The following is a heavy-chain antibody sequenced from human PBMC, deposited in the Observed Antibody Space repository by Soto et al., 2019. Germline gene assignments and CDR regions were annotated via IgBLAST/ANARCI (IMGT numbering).Heavy chain of an antibody. V-gene: IGHV3-33*01. CDR1: GFTFSSYG. CDR3: GGDRGGPYSSGAWAVSEAGYYYGMDV. D-gene: IGHD6-19*01. Sequence: QVQLVESGGGVVQPGRSLRLSCAASGFTFSSYGMHWVRQAPGKGLEWVAVIWYDGSNKYYADSVKGRFTISRDNSKTXLXXNXXXXXXXXXAVYYCGGDRGGPYSSGAWAVSEAGYYYGMDVWGQGTTVTVSS. J-gene: IGHJ6*02. CDR2: IWYDGSNK.